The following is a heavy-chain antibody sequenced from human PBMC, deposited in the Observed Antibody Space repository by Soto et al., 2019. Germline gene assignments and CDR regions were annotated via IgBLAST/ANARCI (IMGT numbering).Heavy chain of an antibody. Sequence: QVQLVQSGAEVKKPGSSVKVSCKASGGTFSSYAISWVRQAPGQGLEWMGGIIPIFGTANYAQKFQGRVTITADESTSTAYMELSSLSSEDTAVYYCARVLTAMAIELGPMDVWGQGTTVTVSS. CDR3: ARVLTAMAIELGPMDV. V-gene: IGHV1-69*01. D-gene: IGHD5-18*01. CDR1: GGTFSSYA. J-gene: IGHJ6*02. CDR2: IIPIFGTA.